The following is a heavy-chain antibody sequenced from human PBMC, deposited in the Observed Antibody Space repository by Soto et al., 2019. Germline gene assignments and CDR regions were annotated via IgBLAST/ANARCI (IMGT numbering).Heavy chain of an antibody. CDR3: ARHHGPTTSENWFDP. J-gene: IGHJ5*02. V-gene: IGHV1-18*01. CDR2: ISTYSGDT. Sequence: EASVKVSCKASGYTFFTYDISWVRQAPGQGLEWMGWISTYSGDTKYAQKFRGRVTMTTDTSTTTAYLELRSLRSDDTAVYYCARHHGPTTSENWFDPWGQGTLVTVSS. CDR1: GYTFFTYD. D-gene: IGHD5-12*01.